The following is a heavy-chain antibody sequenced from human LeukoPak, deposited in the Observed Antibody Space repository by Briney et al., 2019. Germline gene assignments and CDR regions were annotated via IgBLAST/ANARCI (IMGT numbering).Heavy chain of an antibody. J-gene: IGHJ6*02. D-gene: IGHD4-17*01. CDR1: GYTFTNYY. CDR3: ARDTRTMTAVTRGQHYYYGLDV. Sequence: ASVRVSCKASGYTFTNYYLHWVRQAPGHGLEWMAIINPSDGGTYYEQKLQGRVTVTRDMSTRTVYMELSSLRSEDTAVYYCARDTRTMTAVTRGQHYYYGLDVWGQGTTVTVSS. V-gene: IGHV1-46*01. CDR2: INPSDGGT.